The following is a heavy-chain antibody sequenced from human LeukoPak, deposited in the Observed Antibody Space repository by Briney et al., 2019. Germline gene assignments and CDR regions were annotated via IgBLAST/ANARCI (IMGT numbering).Heavy chain of an antibody. CDR2: INSDGINT. D-gene: IGHD1-26*01. CDR1: GFTFSNYW. Sequence: GGSLRLSCAASGFTFSNYWMHWVRQAPGKGLVWVSRINSDGINTSYADSVKGRFTISRDSSKNTLYLQMNSLRAEDTAVYYCAKVGSGSYKARGAFDYWGQGTLVTVSS. J-gene: IGHJ4*02. V-gene: IGHV3-74*01. CDR3: AKVGSGSYKARGAFDY.